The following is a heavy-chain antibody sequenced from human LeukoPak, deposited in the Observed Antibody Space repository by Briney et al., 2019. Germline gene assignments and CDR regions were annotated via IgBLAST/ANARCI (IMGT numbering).Heavy chain of an antibody. J-gene: IGHJ6*03. V-gene: IGHV3-23*01. CDR1: GLTFSSYA. D-gene: IGHD1-14*01. CDR3: AKDGAGGGGGCSNRWYYYMDV. Sequence: GGSLRLSCAASGLTFSSYAMNWVRQAPGKGLEWVSGISGSGGNTYYADSVKGRFTISRDNSKNTLYVQMNSLRAEDTAVYYCAKDGAGGGGGCSNRWYYYMDVGAKGTRVTVS. CDR2: ISGSGGNT.